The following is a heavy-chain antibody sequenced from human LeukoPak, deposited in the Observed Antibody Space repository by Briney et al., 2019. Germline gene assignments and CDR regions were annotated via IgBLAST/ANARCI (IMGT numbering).Heavy chain of an antibody. Sequence: PSETLSLTCTVSGGSISSYFWSWIRQPPGKGLEWIGYIYYSGSTNYNPSLKSRVTISVDTFKNQFSLKLSSVTAADTAVYYCARGRAPAALSFDPWGQGTLVTVSS. D-gene: IGHD6-25*01. CDR2: IYYSGST. CDR1: GGSISSYF. J-gene: IGHJ5*02. CDR3: ARGRAPAALSFDP. V-gene: IGHV4-59*01.